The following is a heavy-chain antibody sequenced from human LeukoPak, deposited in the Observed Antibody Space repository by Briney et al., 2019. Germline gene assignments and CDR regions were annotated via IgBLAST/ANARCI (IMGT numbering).Heavy chain of an antibody. D-gene: IGHD6-6*01. Sequence: PGGSLRLSCAASGFTFSSYWMSWVRQAPGKGLEWVANIKQDGSEKYYVDSVKGRFTISRDNAKNSLYLQMNSLRAEDTAVYYCARLTARRGGYYYYYMDVWGKGTPVTVSS. J-gene: IGHJ6*03. CDR1: GFTFSSYW. CDR2: IKQDGSEK. V-gene: IGHV3-7*01. CDR3: ARLTARRGGYYYYYMDV.